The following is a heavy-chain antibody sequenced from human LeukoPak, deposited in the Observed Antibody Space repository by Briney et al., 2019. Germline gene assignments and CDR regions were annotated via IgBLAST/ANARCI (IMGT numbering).Heavy chain of an antibody. CDR1: GFTFSSYE. CDR2: ISGSGRTI. D-gene: IGHD3-22*01. CDR3: ARDSDSSGYFDY. V-gene: IGHV3-48*03. J-gene: IGHJ4*02. Sequence: GGSLRLSCAASGFTFSSYEMNWVRQAPGKGLEWVSYISGSGRTIYYADSVKGRFTISRDNAKNSLYLQMNILRAEDTAVYYCARDSDSSGYFDYWGQGTLVTVSS.